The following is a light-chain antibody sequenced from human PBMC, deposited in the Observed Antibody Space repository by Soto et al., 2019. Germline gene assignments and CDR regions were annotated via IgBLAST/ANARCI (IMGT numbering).Light chain of an antibody. CDR2: AAS. J-gene: IGKJ1*01. Sequence: DIQMTQSPSSLSASLGDRVTITCRASQTISSYLNWYQQKPGRAPKLLIYAASKLESGVPSRFSGSGSGTDFTLTISSLQAEDFATYYCQQRYSTWTFGQGTKVDIK. CDR3: QQRYSTWT. CDR1: QTISSY. V-gene: IGKV1-39*01.